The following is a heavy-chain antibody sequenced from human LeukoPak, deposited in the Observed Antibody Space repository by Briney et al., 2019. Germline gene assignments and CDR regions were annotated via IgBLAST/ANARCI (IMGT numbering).Heavy chain of an antibody. CDR3: ARDFMVQGVKPNWFDP. Sequence: GASVKVSCKASGYTFTSYAMHWVRQAPGQRLEWMGWINAGNGNTKYSQKFQGRVTITRDTSASTAYMELSSLRSEDTAVYYCARDFMVQGVKPNWFDPWGQGTLVTVSS. D-gene: IGHD3-10*01. J-gene: IGHJ5*02. CDR1: GYTFTSYA. CDR2: INAGNGNT. V-gene: IGHV1-3*01.